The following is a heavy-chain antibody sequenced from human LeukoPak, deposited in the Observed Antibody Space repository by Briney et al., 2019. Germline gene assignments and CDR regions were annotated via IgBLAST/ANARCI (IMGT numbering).Heavy chain of an antibody. Sequence: SVKVSCTASGGTFSSYAISWVRQAPGQGLEWMGRIIPILGIANYAQKFQGRVTITADKSTSTAYMELSSLRSEDTAVYYCARARPETGCIDYWGQGTLVTVSS. CDR3: ARARPETGCIDY. D-gene: IGHD3-9*01. CDR1: GGTFSSYA. V-gene: IGHV1-69*04. J-gene: IGHJ4*02. CDR2: IIPILGIA.